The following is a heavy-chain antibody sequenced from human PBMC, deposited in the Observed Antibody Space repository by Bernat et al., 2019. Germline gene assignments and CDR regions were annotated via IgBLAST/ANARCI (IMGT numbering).Heavy chain of an antibody. CDR2: ISYDGSNK. V-gene: IGHV3-30*03. Sequence: QVQLVESGGGVVQPGRSLRLSCAASGFTFSSYGMHWVRQAPGKGLEWVAVISYDGSNKYYADSVKGRFTISRDNSKNTLYLQMNSLRAEDTAVYYCARDPWDIVVVVAATQPPYYFDYWGQGTLVTVSS. J-gene: IGHJ4*02. CDR3: ARDPWDIVVVVAATQPPYYFDY. D-gene: IGHD2-15*01. CDR1: GFTFSSYG.